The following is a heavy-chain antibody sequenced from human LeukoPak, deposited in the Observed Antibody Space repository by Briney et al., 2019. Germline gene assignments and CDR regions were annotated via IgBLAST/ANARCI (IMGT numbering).Heavy chain of an antibody. CDR1: GGSISSYY. D-gene: IGHD1-26*01. CDR2: IYYSGNI. J-gene: IGHJ5*02. Sequence: PSETLSLTCTVSGGSISSYYWSWIRQPPGKGLEWIGYIYYSGNIKYNPSLKSRVTISVDTSKNQFSLKLSSVTAADTAVYYCARDGPFDSGSFWFDPWGQGTLVTVSS. CDR3: ARDGPFDSGSFWFDP. V-gene: IGHV4-59*01.